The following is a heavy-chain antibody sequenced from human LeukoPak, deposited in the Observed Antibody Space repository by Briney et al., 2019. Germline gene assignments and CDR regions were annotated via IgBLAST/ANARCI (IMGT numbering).Heavy chain of an antibody. CDR3: ARHPSGSSFDY. CDR1: GASIRISSYY. J-gene: IGHJ4*02. Sequence: KSSETLSLTCTVSGASIRISSYYWGWIRQPPGRGLEWIATIHHSGSTYHNPSLKSRVTMSVDTSKNQFSLKLSSLTAADTAVYYCARHPSGSSFDYWGQGTLVTVSS. V-gene: IGHV4-39*01. CDR2: IHHSGST. D-gene: IGHD3-22*01.